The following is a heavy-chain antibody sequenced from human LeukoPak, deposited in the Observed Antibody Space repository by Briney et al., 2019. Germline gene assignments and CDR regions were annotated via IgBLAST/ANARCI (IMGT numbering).Heavy chain of an antibody. J-gene: IGHJ4*02. CDR3: ARQVEIAAAGTTYFDY. CDR1: GGSISSYY. D-gene: IGHD6-13*01. V-gene: IGHV4-59*08. CDR2: IYYSGST. Sequence: SETLSLTCTVSGGSISSYYWSWIRQPPGKGLEWIGYIYYSGSTNYNPSLKSRVTISVDTSKNQFSLKLSSVTAADTAVYYCARQVEIAAAGTTYFDYWGQGTLVTVSS.